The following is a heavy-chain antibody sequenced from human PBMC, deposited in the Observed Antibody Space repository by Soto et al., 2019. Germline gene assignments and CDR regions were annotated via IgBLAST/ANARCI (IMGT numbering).Heavy chain of an antibody. V-gene: IGHV1-69*01. D-gene: IGHD6-19*01. CDR2: IIPIFGTA. J-gene: IGHJ6*02. CDR1: GGTFSSYA. Sequence: QVQLVQSGAEVKKPGSSVKVSCKASGGTFSSYAISCVRQAPGQGLEWMGGIIPIFGTANYAQKFQGRVTITADESTSTAYMELSSLRSEDTAVYYCARDTSSGWPQRSPDYYYYGMDVWDQGTTVTVSS. CDR3: ARDTSSGWPQRSPDYYYYGMDV.